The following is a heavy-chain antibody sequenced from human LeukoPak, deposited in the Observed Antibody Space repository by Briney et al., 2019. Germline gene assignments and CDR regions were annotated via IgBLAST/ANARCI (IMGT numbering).Heavy chain of an antibody. D-gene: IGHD3-3*01. CDR3: ARVSWSGYSPCFDY. CDR1: GYTFTSYY. CDR2: IIPIFGTA. V-gene: IGHV1-69*13. J-gene: IGHJ4*02. Sequence: SVKVSCKASGYTFTSYYMHWVRQAPGQGLEWMGGIIPIFGTANYAQKFQGRVTITADESTSTAYMELSSLRSEDTAVYYCARVSWSGYSPCFDYWGQGTLVTVSS.